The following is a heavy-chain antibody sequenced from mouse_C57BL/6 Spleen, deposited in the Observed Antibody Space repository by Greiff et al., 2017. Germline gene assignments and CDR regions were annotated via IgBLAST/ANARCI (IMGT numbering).Heavy chain of an antibody. Sequence: VQLQQPGAELVKPGASVKMSCKASGYTFTSYWITWVKQRPGQGLEWIGDIYPGSGSTNYNEKFKSKATLTVETSSSTAYMQLSSLTSEDSAVYYCARWETPFAYWGQGTLVTVSA. CDR1: GYTFTSYW. J-gene: IGHJ3*01. CDR3: ARWETPFAY. D-gene: IGHD4-1*01. V-gene: IGHV1-55*01. CDR2: IYPGSGST.